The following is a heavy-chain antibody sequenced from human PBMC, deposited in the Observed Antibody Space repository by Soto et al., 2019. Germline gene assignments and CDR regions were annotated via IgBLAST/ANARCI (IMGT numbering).Heavy chain of an antibody. CDR2: IYYSGST. J-gene: IGHJ4*02. CDR3: ARVGVRFPFDY. V-gene: IGHV4-59*08. CDR1: GGSISSYY. D-gene: IGHD3-3*01. Sequence: SETLSLTCTVSGGSISSYYWTWIRRPPGKGLEWIGYIYYSGSTYYNPSLKSRVTISVDTSKNQFSLKLSSVTAADTAAYYCARVGVRFPFDYWGQGTLVTVSS.